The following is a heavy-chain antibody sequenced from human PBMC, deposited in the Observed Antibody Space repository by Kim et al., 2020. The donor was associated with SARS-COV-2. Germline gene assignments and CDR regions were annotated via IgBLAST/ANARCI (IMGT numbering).Heavy chain of an antibody. CDR2: IYYSGST. Sequence: SETLSLTCPVSGGSISSGGYYWSWIRQHPGKGLEWIGYIYYSGSTYYNPSLKSRVTISVDTSKNQFSLKLSSVTAADTAVYYCARARLRVLIVVDCFDYWGQGTLVTVSS. CDR1: GGSISSGGYY. V-gene: IGHV4-31*03. CDR3: ARARLRVLIVVDCFDY. D-gene: IGHD2-15*01. J-gene: IGHJ4*02.